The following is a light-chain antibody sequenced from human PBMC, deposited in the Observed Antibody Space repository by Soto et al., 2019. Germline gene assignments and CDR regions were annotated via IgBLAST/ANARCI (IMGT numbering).Light chain of an antibody. CDR1: LSVASN. CDR3: QHYNNWPIT. J-gene: IGKJ5*01. V-gene: IGKV3-15*01. Sequence: EIVMTQSPATLSVSPGESVTLSCRASLSVASNLAWYQQRPGQAPSLLIYGASTRAPGIPARFSGSGSGTDFTLTISSLQSEDFAVYHCQHYNNWPITFGQGTRLEIK. CDR2: GAS.